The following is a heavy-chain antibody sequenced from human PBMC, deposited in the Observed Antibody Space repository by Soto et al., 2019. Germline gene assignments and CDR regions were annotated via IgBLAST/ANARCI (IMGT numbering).Heavy chain of an antibody. V-gene: IGHV4-59*01. Sequence: QVQLQESGPGLVKPSETLSLTCTVSGGSISSYYWSWIRQPPGKGLEWIWYIYYSGSTNYNPSLKSRVTISVDTSKNQFSLKLSSVTAADTAVYYCAREWGYYSDFWGQGTLVTVSS. CDR1: GGSISSYY. CDR3: AREWGYYSDF. CDR2: IYYSGST. J-gene: IGHJ4*02. D-gene: IGHD3-16*01.